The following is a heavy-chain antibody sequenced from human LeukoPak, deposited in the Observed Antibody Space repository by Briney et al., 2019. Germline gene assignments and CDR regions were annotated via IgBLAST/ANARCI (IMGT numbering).Heavy chain of an antibody. V-gene: IGHV3-30*18. J-gene: IGHJ4*02. CDR3: AKEGLGSSWYPNYFDY. CDR1: GFTLSAYA. CDR2: ISYDGSNK. Sequence: GGSLRLSCAASGFTLSAYAMHWVRQAPGEGLEWVALISYDGSNKYYADFVKGRFTISRDSSKNTLYLQVNSLRAEDTAVYYCAKEGLGSSWYPNYFDYWGQGTLVTVS. D-gene: IGHD6-13*01.